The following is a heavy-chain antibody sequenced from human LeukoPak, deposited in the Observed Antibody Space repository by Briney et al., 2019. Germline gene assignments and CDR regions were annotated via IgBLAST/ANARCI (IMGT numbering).Heavy chain of an antibody. CDR3: AREEMIVVVIGAFDI. CDR2: INPSGGST. CDR1: GYTFTSYY. V-gene: IGHV1-46*01. D-gene: IGHD3-22*01. J-gene: IGHJ3*02. Sequence: ASVKVSCKVSGYTFTSYYMHWVRQAPGQGLEWMGIINPSGGSTSYAQKFQGRVTMTRDTSTSTVYMGLSSLRSEDTAVYYCAREEMIVVVIGAFDIWGQGTMVTVSS.